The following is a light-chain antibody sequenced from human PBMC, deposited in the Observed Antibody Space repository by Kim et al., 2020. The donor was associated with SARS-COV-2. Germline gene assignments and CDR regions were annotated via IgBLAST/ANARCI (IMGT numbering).Light chain of an antibody. J-gene: IGKJ3*01. CDR1: QNINSW. CDR2: KAS. V-gene: IGKV1-5*03. CDR3: QQYNSYSLT. Sequence: DIQMTQSPSTLSASVGDRVTITCRASQNINSWLAWYQQKPGKAPNLLIYKASNLETGVPSRFSGSGSGTEFTLTISSLQPDDFASYYCQQYNSYSLTFGPGTKVDIK.